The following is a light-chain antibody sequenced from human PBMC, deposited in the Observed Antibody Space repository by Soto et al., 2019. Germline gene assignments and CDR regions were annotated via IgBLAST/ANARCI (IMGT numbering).Light chain of an antibody. V-gene: IGKV1-39*01. CDR2: AAS. Sequence: DIQMTQSPSSLSASVGDRVTITCRASQSISSYLNWYQQKPGKAPKLLIYAASSLQSGVPSRFSGSGSGTDFTLIISSLQPEDFATYYCQQSYSTPWTFGQGTK. CDR3: QQSYSTPWT. CDR1: QSISSY. J-gene: IGKJ1*01.